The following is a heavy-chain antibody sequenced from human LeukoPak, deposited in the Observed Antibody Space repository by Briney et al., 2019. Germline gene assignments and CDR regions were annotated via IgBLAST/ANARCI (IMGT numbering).Heavy chain of an antibody. D-gene: IGHD3-22*01. V-gene: IGHV4-30-2*01. J-gene: IGHJ4*02. CDR3: ARNNIYYRSGFDY. CDR1: GGSISSGGYS. Sequence: SETLSLTCAVSGGSISSGGYSWSWIRQPPGKGLEWIGYIYHSGSTYYNPSLKSRVTISVDRSKNQFSLKLSSVTAADTAVYYCARNNIYYRSGFDYWGQGTLVTVSS. CDR2: IYHSGST.